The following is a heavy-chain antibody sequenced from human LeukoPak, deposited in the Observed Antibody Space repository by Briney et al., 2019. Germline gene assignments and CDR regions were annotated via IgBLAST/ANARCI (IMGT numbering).Heavy chain of an antibody. V-gene: IGHV3-30-3*01. CDR1: GFTFCSYA. J-gene: IGHJ4*02. Sequence: GGSLRLSCAASGFTFCSYAMHWVRQAPGKGLEWVAVISYDGSNKYYADSVKGRFTISRDNSKNTLYLQMNSLRAEDTAVYYCARLDDSAHWGQGTLVTVSS. CDR2: ISYDGSNK. D-gene: IGHD3-16*01. CDR3: ARLDDSAH.